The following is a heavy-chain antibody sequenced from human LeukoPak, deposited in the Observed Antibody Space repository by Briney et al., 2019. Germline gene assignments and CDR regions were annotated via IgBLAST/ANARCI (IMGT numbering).Heavy chain of an antibody. CDR1: GYSFTGYY. CDR3: SANYDSSAYYSFHH. J-gene: IGHJ4*02. D-gene: IGHD3-22*01. CDR2: INPKNGGT. Sequence: ASVKVSCKASGYSFTGYYMHWVRQAPGQGLEWMAWINPKNGGTRYAQKFQGRVTVTGDTSISTVYMELNRLTSDDTAVYYCSANYDSSAYYSFHHWGQGTLVTVSS. V-gene: IGHV1-2*02.